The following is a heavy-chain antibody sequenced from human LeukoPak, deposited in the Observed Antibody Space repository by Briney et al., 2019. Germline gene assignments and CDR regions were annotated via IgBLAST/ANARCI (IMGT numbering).Heavy chain of an antibody. J-gene: IGHJ5*02. CDR1: GYSISSGYY. Sequence: PSETLSLTCAVSGYSISSGYYWGWIRQPPGRGLEWIGSIYHSGSTYYNPSLKSRVTISVDTSKNQFSLKLSSVTAADTAVYYRARNGDIVVVPAANLHWFDPWGQGTLVTVSS. D-gene: IGHD2-2*01. CDR2: IYHSGST. V-gene: IGHV4-38-2*01. CDR3: ARNGDIVVVPAANLHWFDP.